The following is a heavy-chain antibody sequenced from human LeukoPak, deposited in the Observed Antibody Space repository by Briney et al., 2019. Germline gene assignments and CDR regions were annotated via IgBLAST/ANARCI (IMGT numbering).Heavy chain of an antibody. J-gene: IGHJ4*02. CDR1: GGSISSYY. D-gene: IGHD3-22*01. V-gene: IGHV4-59*12. CDR3: ARENYDSSGYYPDY. CDR2: INHSGST. Sequence: SETLSLTCTVSGGSISSYYWSWIRQPPGKGLEWIGEINHSGSTNYNPSLKSRVTISVDTSKNQFSLKLSSVTAADTAVYYCARENYDSSGYYPDYWGQGTLVTVSS.